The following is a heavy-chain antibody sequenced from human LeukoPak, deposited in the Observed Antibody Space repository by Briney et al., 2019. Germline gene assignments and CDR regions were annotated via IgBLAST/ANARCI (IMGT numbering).Heavy chain of an antibody. D-gene: IGHD6-19*01. V-gene: IGHV3-30*02. Sequence: GGSLRLSCAASGFTFSSYAMSWVRQAPGKGLEWVSFIHVDANEIYYADSVKGRFTISRDSSKNTLHLQMNSLRPDDTAVYYCARDEIAVAGLPMTYYYYYGMDVWGQGTTVTVSS. J-gene: IGHJ6*02. CDR2: IHVDANEI. CDR1: GFTFSSYA. CDR3: ARDEIAVAGLPMTYYYYYGMDV.